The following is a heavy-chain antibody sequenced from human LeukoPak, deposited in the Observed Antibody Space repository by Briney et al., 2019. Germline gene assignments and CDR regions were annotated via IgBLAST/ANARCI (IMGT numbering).Heavy chain of an antibody. Sequence: ASVKVSCKVSGYTLTELSMHWVRQAPGKGLEWMGGFDPEDGETIYAQKFQGRVTMTEDTSTDTAYMELSSLRSEDTAVYYCATQMGHYHDSSGYYYSWFDPWGQGTLVTVSS. CDR1: GYTLTELS. V-gene: IGHV1-24*01. J-gene: IGHJ5*02. CDR2: FDPEDGET. D-gene: IGHD3-22*01. CDR3: ATQMGHYHDSSGYYYSWFDP.